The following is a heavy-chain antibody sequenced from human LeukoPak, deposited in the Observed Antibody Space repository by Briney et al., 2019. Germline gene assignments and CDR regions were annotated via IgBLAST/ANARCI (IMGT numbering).Heavy chain of an antibody. Sequence: SETLSLTCAVYGGSFSGYYWSWIRQPPGKGLEWIGEINHSGSTNYNPSLKSRVTISVDTSKNQFSLKLSSVTAADTAVYYCARGGLLVGGPFHYWGQGTLVTVSS. CDR1: GGSFSGYY. CDR3: ARGGLLVGGPFHY. J-gene: IGHJ4*02. V-gene: IGHV4-34*01. D-gene: IGHD2-15*01. CDR2: INHSGST.